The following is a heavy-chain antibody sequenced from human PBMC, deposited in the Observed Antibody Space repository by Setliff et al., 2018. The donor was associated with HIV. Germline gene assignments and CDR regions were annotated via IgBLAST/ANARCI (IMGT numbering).Heavy chain of an antibody. Sequence: ASVKASCKASGYTFSSYGISWVRQAPGQGLEWMGWISAYNGDTNYVQKFQGRVTMTTDTSTNTAYMELRSLRSDDTAVYYCARDCITIFCVAQYYNYMDVWGKGTTVTVSS. D-gene: IGHD3-3*01. J-gene: IGHJ6*03. CDR1: GYTFSSYG. CDR2: ISAYNGDT. V-gene: IGHV1-18*01. CDR3: ARDCITIFCVAQYYNYMDV.